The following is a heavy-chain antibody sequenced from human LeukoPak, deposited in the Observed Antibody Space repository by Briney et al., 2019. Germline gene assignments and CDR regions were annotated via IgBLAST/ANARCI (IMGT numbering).Heavy chain of an antibody. V-gene: IGHV4-39*01. CDR3: ARLGQGIVGARAFDY. CDR2: IYYSGST. D-gene: IGHD1-26*01. CDR1: GGSISSSSYY. J-gene: IGHJ4*02. Sequence: SETLSLTCTVSGGSISSSSYYWGWIRQPPGKGLEWIGSIYYSGSTYYNPSLKSRVTISVDTSKNQFSLKLGSVTAADTAVYYCARLGQGIVGARAFDYWGQGTLVTVSS.